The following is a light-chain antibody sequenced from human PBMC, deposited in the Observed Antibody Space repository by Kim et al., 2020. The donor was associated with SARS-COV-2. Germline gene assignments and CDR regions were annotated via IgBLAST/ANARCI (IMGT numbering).Light chain of an antibody. CDR3: QSYDADNVV. CDR2: EDS. J-gene: IGLJ7*01. CDR1: SGRIATNY. V-gene: IGLV6-57*03. Sequence: NFMLTQPHSVSGSPGETVSISCTRSSGRIATNYVQWYLQRPGSAPTTVIFEDSERPSGVPGRFSGSIYSSSNSASLTISGLKPEDEADYYCQSYDADNVVFGGGTQLTVL.